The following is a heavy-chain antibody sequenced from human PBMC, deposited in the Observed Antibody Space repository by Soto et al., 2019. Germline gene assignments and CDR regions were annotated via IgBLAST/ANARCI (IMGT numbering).Heavy chain of an antibody. CDR1: GFSFDDYA. CDR2: ISWNSGTI. CDR3: AKSTGGTANGMGV. D-gene: IGHD2-8*02. V-gene: IGHV3-9*01. J-gene: IGHJ6*02. Sequence: EVQVVESGGGLVQPGRSLRLSCAASGFSFDDYAMHWVRQAPGKGLEWVSGISWNSGTIGYADSVKGRFTISRDNAKTSLYLKMNSLRAEDTALYYCAKSTGGTANGMGVWGQGTTVTVSS.